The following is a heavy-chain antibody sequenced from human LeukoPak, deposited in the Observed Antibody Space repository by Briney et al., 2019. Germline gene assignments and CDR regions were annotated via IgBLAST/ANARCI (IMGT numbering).Heavy chain of an antibody. CDR2: ITSSGSYR. V-gene: IGHV3-21*01. Sequence: PGGSLRLSCAASGFTFSRHAMNWVRQAPGEGLEWVSSITSSGSYRYHSDSVKGRFTISRDNAKNSLYLQMNSLRVEDTAVYYCASENIVTTSGALFDYWDQGTLVTVSS. CDR1: GFTFSRHA. D-gene: IGHD5-12*01. CDR3: ASENIVTTSGALFDY. J-gene: IGHJ4*02.